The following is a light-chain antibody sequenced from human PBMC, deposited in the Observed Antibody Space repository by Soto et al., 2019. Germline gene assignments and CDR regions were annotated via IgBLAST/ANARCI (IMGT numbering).Light chain of an antibody. CDR1: QYINTR. V-gene: IGKV3D-11*03. J-gene: IGKJ4*01. CDR3: QQYTSPLT. CDR2: QTS. Sequence: EIVLTQSPATLSSFPGDRVTLSCRASQYINTRLAWYQHRPGQAPRLLIYQTSLRAAGIPARFSASGSGTDFTLTISDVQPEDFAVYYCQQYTSPLTFGGGTKVDIK.